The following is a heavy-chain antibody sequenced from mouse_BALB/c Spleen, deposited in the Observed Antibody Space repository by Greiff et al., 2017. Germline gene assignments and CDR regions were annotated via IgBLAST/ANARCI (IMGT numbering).Heavy chain of an antibody. J-gene: IGHJ4*01. Sequence: QVQLQQPGAELVKPGASVKMSCKASGYTFTSYNMHWVKQTPGQGLEWIGAIYPGNGDTSYNQKFKGKATLTADKSSSTAYMQLSSLTSEDTAVYYCARSRVNVYAMDYWGQGTSVTVSS. CDR2: IYPGNGDT. CDR3: ARSRVNVYAMDY. CDR1: GYTFTSYN. V-gene: IGHV1-12*01.